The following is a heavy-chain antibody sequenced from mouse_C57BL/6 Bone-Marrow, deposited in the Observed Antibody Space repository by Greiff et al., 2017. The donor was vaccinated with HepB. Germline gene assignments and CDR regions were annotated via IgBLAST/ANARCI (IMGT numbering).Heavy chain of an antibody. CDR3: ARKSNGSWFAY. J-gene: IGHJ3*01. D-gene: IGHD2-5*01. CDR2: IWSGGST. V-gene: IGHV2-2*01. CDR1: GFSLTSYG. Sequence: QLQQSGPGLVQPSQSLSITCTVSGFSLTSYGVHWVRQSPGKGLEWLGVIWSGGSTDYNAAFISRLSISKDNSKSQVFFKMNSLQADDTAIYYCARKSNGSWFAYWGQGTLVTVSA.